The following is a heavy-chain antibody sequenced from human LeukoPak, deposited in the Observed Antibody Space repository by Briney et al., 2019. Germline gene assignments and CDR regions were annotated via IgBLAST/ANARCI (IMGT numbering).Heavy chain of an antibody. CDR1: GFTFSSYS. V-gene: IGHV3-21*01. J-gene: IGHJ5*02. Sequence: GGSLRLSCAASGFTFSSYSMNWVRQAPGKGLEWVSSISSSSSYIYYADSVKGRFTISRDNAKNSLYLQMSSLRAEDTAVYYCARDGDPYYDFWSGYPKNKYNWFDPWGQGTLVTVSS. D-gene: IGHD3-3*01. CDR2: ISSSSSYI. CDR3: ARDGDPYYDFWSGYPKNKYNWFDP.